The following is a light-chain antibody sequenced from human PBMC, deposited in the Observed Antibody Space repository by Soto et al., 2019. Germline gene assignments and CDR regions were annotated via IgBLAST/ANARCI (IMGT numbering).Light chain of an antibody. V-gene: IGKV3-20*01. CDR1: QSVSVNS. CDR2: AAS. J-gene: IGKJ3*01. CDR3: QQYGGSTFT. Sequence: EIVLTQSPGTLSLSTGERATLSCRASQSVSVNSLAWYQQKGGQAPRLLIYAASTRATGVPDRFSVSGSGTDFALTISRLETEDVAVYYCQQYGGSTFTFGPGTKVDIK.